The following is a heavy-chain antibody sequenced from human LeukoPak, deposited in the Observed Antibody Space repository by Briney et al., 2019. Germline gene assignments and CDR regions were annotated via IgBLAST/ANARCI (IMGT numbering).Heavy chain of an antibody. CDR1: GGSMRTYY. CDR2: IYTSGTT. D-gene: IGHD2-21*01. Sequence: SETLFLTCTVSGGSMRTYYWSWIRQPAGKGLEWIGRIYTSGTTNYNPSLKSRVTMSVDTSKNQFSLKLSSVTAADTAVYYCARAECGSDCYYFDYWGQGTLVTVSS. J-gene: IGHJ4*02. CDR3: ARAECGSDCYYFDY. V-gene: IGHV4-4*07.